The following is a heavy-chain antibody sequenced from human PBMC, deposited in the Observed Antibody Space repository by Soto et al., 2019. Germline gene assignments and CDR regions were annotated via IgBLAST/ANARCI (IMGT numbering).Heavy chain of an antibody. V-gene: IGHV1-18*01. D-gene: IGHD5-18*01. Sequence: ASVKVSCKASGYTFTSYGISWVRQAPGQGLEWMGWISAYNGNTNYAQKLQGRVTMTTDTSTSTVYMELRSLRSDDTAVYYCARVSRGYSHGSLRPWGQGTLVNVSS. CDR1: GYTFTSYG. CDR3: ARVSRGYSHGSLRP. J-gene: IGHJ5*02. CDR2: ISAYNGNT.